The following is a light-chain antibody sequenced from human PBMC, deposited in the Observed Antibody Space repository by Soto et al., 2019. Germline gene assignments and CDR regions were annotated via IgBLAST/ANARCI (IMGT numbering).Light chain of an antibody. Sequence: DIQMTQSPSSLSASVGDRVTITCRASQSISTYLNWYQVQPGKAPKLLIYATSTLQSGVPSRFSGSGSGTDFALTVSNLQPEDFATYYCQQRYRTPHTCGPGTKVDMK. J-gene: IGKJ3*01. CDR2: ATS. CDR1: QSISTY. V-gene: IGKV1-39*01. CDR3: QQRYRTPHT.